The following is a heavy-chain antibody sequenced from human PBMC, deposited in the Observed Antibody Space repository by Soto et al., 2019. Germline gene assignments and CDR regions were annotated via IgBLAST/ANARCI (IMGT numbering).Heavy chain of an antibody. CDR2: IWYDGSNK. CDR1: GFTFSSYG. D-gene: IGHD3-22*01. J-gene: IGHJ4*02. V-gene: IGHV3-33*01. Sequence: GGSLSLPWAASGFTFSSYGMHGARQAPGKGLEWVAVIWYDGSNKYYADSVKGRFTISRDNSKNTLYLQMNSLRAEDTAVYYCARDLNYYDSSGYFDYWGQGTLVTVSS. CDR3: ARDLNYYDSSGYFDY.